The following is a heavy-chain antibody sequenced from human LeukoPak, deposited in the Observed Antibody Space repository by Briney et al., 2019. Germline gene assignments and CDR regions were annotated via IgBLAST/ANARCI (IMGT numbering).Heavy chain of an antibody. CDR3: IRENYYLDV. V-gene: IGHV1-2*02. CDR2: INPNSGGT. J-gene: IGHJ6*03. Sequence: AASVKVSWKTSGYSENFYGITWVRQVAGQGLEWMGLINPNSGGTNYAQKFQGRVTMTRDTSISTAYMELSRLRSDDTAVYYCIRENYYLDVWGKGTTVTISS. CDR1: GYSENFYG.